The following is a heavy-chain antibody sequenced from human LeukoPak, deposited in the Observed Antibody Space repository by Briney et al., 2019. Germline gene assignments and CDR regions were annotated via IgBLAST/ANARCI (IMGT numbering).Heavy chain of an antibody. V-gene: IGHV4-59*07. Sequence: PSHTLSLTCSVSAPSITRDYWSWVRQPPGKGLEWVGYMYHSGSITSNASPKSRITMSVDTSTNQFSLKLTSVTAADTAVYYCARAVRKNYYRYYMDVWGKGTTVTVSS. J-gene: IGHJ6*03. CDR2: MYHSGSI. CDR3: ARAVRKNYYRYYMDV. CDR1: APSITRDY.